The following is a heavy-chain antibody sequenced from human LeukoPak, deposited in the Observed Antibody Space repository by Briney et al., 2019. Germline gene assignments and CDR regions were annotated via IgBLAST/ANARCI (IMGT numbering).Heavy chain of an antibody. CDR1: GGSISSYY. Sequence: SETLSLTCTVPGGSISSYYWSWIRQPPGKGLEWIGYIYYSGSTNYNPSLKSRVTISVDTSKNQFSLKLSSVTAADTAVYYCARDKYSGSYFDAFDIWGQGTMVTVSS. D-gene: IGHD1-26*01. CDR3: ARDKYSGSYFDAFDI. J-gene: IGHJ3*02. V-gene: IGHV4-59*01. CDR2: IYYSGST.